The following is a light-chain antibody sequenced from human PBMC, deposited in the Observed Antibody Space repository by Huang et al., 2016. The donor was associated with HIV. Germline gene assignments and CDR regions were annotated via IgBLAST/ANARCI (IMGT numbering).Light chain of an antibody. Sequence: EIVMTQSPATLPVSPGGRVTLSCRASRSVSRNLAWYQQKPGQAPRLLIYDASTRATGVPVRFSGSGSGTKFTLTISSLQSEDFAVYYCQQYNNWPPWTFGQGTKVEIK. CDR2: DAS. CDR1: RSVSRN. J-gene: IGKJ1*01. V-gene: IGKV3-15*01. CDR3: QQYNNWPPWT.